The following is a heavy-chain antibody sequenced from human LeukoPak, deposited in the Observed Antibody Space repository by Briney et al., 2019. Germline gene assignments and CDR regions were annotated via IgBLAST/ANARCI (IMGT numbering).Heavy chain of an antibody. CDR2: MNPNSGNT. CDR3: ARTNLYCSSTSCYMDFDY. J-gene: IGHJ4*02. D-gene: IGHD2-2*02. CDR1: GYTFTSYD. Sequence: SVKVSCKASGYTFTSYDINWVRQATGQGLEWMGWMNPNSGNTGYAQKFQGRVTMTRSTSISTAYMELSSLRSEDTAVYYCARTNLYCSSTSCYMDFDYWGQGTLVTVSS. V-gene: IGHV1-8*01.